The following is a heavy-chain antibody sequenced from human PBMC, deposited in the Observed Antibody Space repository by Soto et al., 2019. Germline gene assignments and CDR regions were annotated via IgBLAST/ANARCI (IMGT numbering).Heavy chain of an antibody. D-gene: IGHD3-3*01. V-gene: IGHV1-18*01. CDR2: ISAYNGNT. Sequence: QVQLVQSGAEVKKPGASVKVSCKASGYTFTSYGISWVRQAPGQGLEWMGWISAYNGNTNYAQKLQGRVNMTTDTSTSTAYMELRSLRSDDTAVYYCARAYYDFWSGYYLVGAYGMDVWGQGTTVTVSS. CDR3: ARAYYDFWSGYYLVGAYGMDV. CDR1: GYTFTSYG. J-gene: IGHJ6*02.